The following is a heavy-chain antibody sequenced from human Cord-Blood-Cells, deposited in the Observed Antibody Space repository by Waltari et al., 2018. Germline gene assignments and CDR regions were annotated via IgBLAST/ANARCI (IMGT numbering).Heavy chain of an antibody. Sequence: QLQLQESGPGLVKPSETLSLTCTVSGGSISSSSYYWGWIRQPPGKGLEWIGSIYYSGSTYYNPSLKSRVTISVDTSKNSLYLQMNSLRAEDTAVYYCARGDWGHPDAFDIWGQGTMVTDSS. CDR2: IYYSGST. J-gene: IGHJ3*02. CDR1: GGSISSSSYY. D-gene: IGHD7-27*01. V-gene: IGHV4-39*02. CDR3: ARGDWGHPDAFDI.